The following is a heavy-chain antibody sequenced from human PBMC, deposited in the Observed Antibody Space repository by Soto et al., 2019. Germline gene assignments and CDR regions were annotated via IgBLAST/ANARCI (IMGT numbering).Heavy chain of an antibody. D-gene: IGHD3-16*02. Sequence: QVQLVQSGAEVKKPGASVKVSCKASGYTFTSYDINWVRQATGQGLEWMGWMNPDSGNTGYAQKFQGRVTMTRNTSISTADMELSSLRSEDTAVYYCARERSSSKRFDPWGQGTLVTVSS. CDR2: MNPDSGNT. J-gene: IGHJ5*02. V-gene: IGHV1-8*01. CDR1: GYTFTSYD. CDR3: ARERSSSKRFDP.